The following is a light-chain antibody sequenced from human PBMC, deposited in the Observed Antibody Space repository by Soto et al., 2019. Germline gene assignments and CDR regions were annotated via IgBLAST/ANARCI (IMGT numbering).Light chain of an antibody. V-gene: IGKV1-8*01. CDR1: QSVSGY. Sequence: AIQMTQSPASVSASPGDRVTITCRASQSVSGYLAGYQQKPGGAPKLLIYSASTLQSGVPSRFSGSGFGTDFTLAISGLQSEDFATYYCHQYYSFPPWSFGQGTKVEIQ. CDR2: SAS. CDR3: HQYYSFPPWS. J-gene: IGKJ1*01.